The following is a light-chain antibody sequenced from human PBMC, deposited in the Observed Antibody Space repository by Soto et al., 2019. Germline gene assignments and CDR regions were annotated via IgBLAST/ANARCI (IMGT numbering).Light chain of an antibody. CDR3: QQRSNWPLT. CDR2: GAS. V-gene: IGKV3D-20*02. J-gene: IGKJ4*01. CDR1: QSVSSSY. Sequence: EIVLAQSPGTLSLSPGERATLCCRASQSVSSSYLAWYQQKPGQAPRLLIYGASSRATGIPDRFSGSGSGTDFTLTISSLEPEDFAVYYCQQRSNWPLTFGGGTKVDIK.